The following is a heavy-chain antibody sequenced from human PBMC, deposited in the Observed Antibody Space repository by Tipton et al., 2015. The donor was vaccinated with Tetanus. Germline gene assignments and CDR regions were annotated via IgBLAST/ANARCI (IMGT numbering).Heavy chain of an antibody. CDR2: ISYDGSNK. Sequence: QLVQSGGGVVQPGRSLRLSCAASGFTFSSYAVHWVRQAPGKGLEWVAVISYDGSNKYYADSVKGRFTISRDNSKNTLYLQMNSLRAEDTAVYYCAREGLSAFDYWGQGTLVSVSS. J-gene: IGHJ4*02. CDR3: AREGLSAFDY. CDR1: GFTFSSYA. D-gene: IGHD6-13*01. V-gene: IGHV3-30*04.